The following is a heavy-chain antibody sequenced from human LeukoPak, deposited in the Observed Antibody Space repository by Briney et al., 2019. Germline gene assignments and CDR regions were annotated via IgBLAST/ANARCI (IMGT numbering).Heavy chain of an antibody. CDR3: TTARRYYGSGSYYDFDY. J-gene: IGHJ4*02. CDR2: IKSKTDGGTT. D-gene: IGHD3-10*01. V-gene: IGHV3-15*01. CDR1: GSTFRSYA. Sequence: GGSLRLSCAASGSTFRSYAMSWVRQAPGKGLEWVGRIKSKTDGGTTDYAAPVKGRFTISRDDSKNTLYLQMNSLKTEDTAVYYCTTARRYYGSGSYYDFDYWGQGTLVTVSS.